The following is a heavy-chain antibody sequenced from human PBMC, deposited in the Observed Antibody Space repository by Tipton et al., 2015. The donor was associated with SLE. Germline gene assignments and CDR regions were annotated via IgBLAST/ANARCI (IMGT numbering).Heavy chain of an antibody. CDR2: IYYSGST. J-gene: IGHJ4*02. V-gene: IGHV4-59*11. CDR3: AREAAAGHFDY. Sequence: LRLSCTVSGGSISSHYWSWIRQPPGKGLEWIGYIYYSGSTNYNPSLKSRVTISVDTSKNQFSLKLSSVTAADTAVYYCAREAAAGHFDYWGQGSLVTVSS. CDR1: GGSISSHY. D-gene: IGHD6-25*01.